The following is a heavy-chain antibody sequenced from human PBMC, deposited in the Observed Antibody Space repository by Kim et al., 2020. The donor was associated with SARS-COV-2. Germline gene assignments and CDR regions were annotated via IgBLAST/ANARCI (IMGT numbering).Heavy chain of an antibody. CDR2: IYPGGST. J-gene: IGHJ4*02. V-gene: IGHV3-53*01. CDR3: ARGRAYGGLVVDY. Sequence: GGSLRLSCAGSGLTVNNQYMIWFRQSPGKGLEWVSAIYPGGSTYYVDSVKGRFTISGDKSKNTLYLQMNSLITEDTAVNYCARGRAYGGLVVDYWGQGTLVTVSS. D-gene: IGHD3-10*01. CDR1: GLTVNNQY.